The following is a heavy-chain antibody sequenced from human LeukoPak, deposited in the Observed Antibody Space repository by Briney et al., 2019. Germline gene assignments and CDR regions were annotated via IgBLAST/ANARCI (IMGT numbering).Heavy chain of an antibody. D-gene: IGHD5-12*01. V-gene: IGHV3-23*01. CDR3: AKDDDWLRFEH. J-gene: IGHJ4*02. CDR2: ISGRGGRT. Sequence: PGGSLRLSCAASGFTFSSYSITWVRQAPGKGLEGVSRISGRGGRTYYADSVRGRFTISRENSNHILYLQMNSRIAEDTAIYYCAKDDDWLRFEHWGRGTPVSVSS. CDR1: GFTFSSYS.